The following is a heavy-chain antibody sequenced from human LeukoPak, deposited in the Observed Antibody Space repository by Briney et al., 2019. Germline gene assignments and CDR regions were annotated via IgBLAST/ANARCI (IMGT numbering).Heavy chain of an antibody. D-gene: IGHD3-9*01. J-gene: IGHJ6*02. V-gene: IGHV3-30*18. CDR1: GFTVSSYG. CDR3: AKEGYYDILTGVHYGMDV. CDR2: ISYDGSNK. Sequence: GGSLRLSCAASGFTVSSYGMHWVRQAPGKGLEWVAVISYDGSNKYYADSVKGRFTISRDNSKNTLYLQMNSLRAEDTAVYYFAKEGYYDILTGVHYGMDVWGQGTTVTVSS.